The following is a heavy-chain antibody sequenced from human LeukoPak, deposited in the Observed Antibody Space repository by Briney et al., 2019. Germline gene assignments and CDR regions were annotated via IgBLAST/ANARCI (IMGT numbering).Heavy chain of an antibody. CDR2: INSDGSST. Sequence: GGSLRLSCAASGFTFSSYWMHWIRQAPGKGLVWVSRINSDGSSTSYADSVKGRFTISRDNAKNTLYLQMNSLRTEDTAFYYCVRAAAPTLYYFDYWGQGTLVTVSS. D-gene: IGHD2/OR15-2a*01. J-gene: IGHJ4*02. CDR1: GFTFSSYW. CDR3: VRAAAPTLYYFDY. V-gene: IGHV3-74*01.